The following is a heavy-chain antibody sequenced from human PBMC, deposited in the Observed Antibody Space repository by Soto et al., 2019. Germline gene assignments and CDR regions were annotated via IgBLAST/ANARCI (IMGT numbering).Heavy chain of an antibody. CDR2: ISGSGASP. D-gene: IGHD2-2*01. CDR1: GFTFSTYT. CDR3: AKARCSTTNCYVPDY. J-gene: IGHJ4*02. Sequence: PGGSLRLSCAASGFTFSTYTMSWVRRAPGKGLEWVSAISGSGASPSYADSVQGRFTISRDNLKRTLYLQMNNLRAEDTAVYYCAKARCSTTNCYVPDYWGQGTLVTVSS. V-gene: IGHV3-23*01.